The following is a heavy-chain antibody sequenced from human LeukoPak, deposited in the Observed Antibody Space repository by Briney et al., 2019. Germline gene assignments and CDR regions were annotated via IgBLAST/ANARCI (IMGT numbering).Heavy chain of an antibody. CDR3: ARAGESGYYRPHWFDP. J-gene: IGHJ5*02. CDR2: IYYSGST. CDR1: GGSISSYY. V-gene: IGHV4-59*01. Sequence: PSETLSLTCTVSGGSISSYYWSWIRQPPGKGLEWIGYIYYSGSTNYNPSLNSRVTISVDTSKNQFSLKLSSVTAADTAVYYCARAGESGYYRPHWFDPWGQGTLVTVSS. D-gene: IGHD3-3*01.